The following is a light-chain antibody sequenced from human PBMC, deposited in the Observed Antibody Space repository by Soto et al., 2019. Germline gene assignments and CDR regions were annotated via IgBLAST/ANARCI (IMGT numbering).Light chain of an antibody. J-gene: IGKJ1*01. CDR3: QQRRYWPVT. V-gene: IGKV3-11*01. CDR1: QSVSSY. Sequence: ESVLTQSPAILSMSPGERATLSCRAIQSVSSYFTWYQQKPGQAPRRLIYDASNRATGVQARFSGSGSATDFTLTISSLEPEDFAVYYCQQRRYWPVTFGQGTKVEIK. CDR2: DAS.